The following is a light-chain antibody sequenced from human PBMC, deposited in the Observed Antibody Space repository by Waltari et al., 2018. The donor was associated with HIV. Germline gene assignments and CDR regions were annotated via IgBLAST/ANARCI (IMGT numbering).Light chain of an antibody. V-gene: IGLV2-14*03. CDR1: TSAGGGYNH. Sequence: QSALTHLPSVSGPPGLSITIPCTVTTSAGGGYNHFSRYQTHPGKAPKLMIYDVSNLPSGVSNRFSGSKSGNTASLTISRLQAEDEADYYCSSYTSSSVVFGGGTKLTVL. CDR2: DVS. CDR3: SSYTSSSVV. J-gene: IGLJ2*01.